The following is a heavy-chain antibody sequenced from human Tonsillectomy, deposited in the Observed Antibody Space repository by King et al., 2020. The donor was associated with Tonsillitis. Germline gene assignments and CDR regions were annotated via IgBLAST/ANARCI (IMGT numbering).Heavy chain of an antibody. CDR1: GFTFSDYY. V-gene: IGHV3-11*05. CDR2: ISSSSSYT. CDR3: ARVFFADTAMFDY. D-gene: IGHD5-18*01. J-gene: IGHJ4*02. Sequence: VQLVESGGGLVKPGGSLRLSCAASGFTFSDYYMSWIRQAPGKGLEWVSYISSSSSYTNYADSVKGRFTISRDNAKNSLYLQMNSLRAEDTAVYYCARVFFADTAMFDYWGQGTLVTVSS.